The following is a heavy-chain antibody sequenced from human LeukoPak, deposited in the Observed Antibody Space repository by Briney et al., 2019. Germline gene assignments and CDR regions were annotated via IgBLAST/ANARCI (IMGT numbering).Heavy chain of an antibody. D-gene: IGHD3-22*01. Sequence: SENLSLTCTVSGGSISSYYWSWIRQPPGKGLEWIGYIYYSGSTNYNPSLKRRVTISVDTSKNQFSLKLSSVTAADTAVYYCARENTYYYDSSGDNDAFDIWGQGTMVTVSS. CDR3: ARENTYYYDSSGDNDAFDI. CDR1: GGSISSYY. V-gene: IGHV4-59*01. CDR2: IYYSGST. J-gene: IGHJ3*02.